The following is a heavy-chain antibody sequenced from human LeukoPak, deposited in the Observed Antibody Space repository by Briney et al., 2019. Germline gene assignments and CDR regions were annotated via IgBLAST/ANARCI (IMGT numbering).Heavy chain of an antibody. J-gene: IGHJ4*02. Sequence: PSETLSLTCAVSGGSISSSNWWSWVRQPPGKGLEWIGEIYHSGSTNYNPSLKSRVTISVDTSKNQFSLKPSSVTAADTAVYYCARGSWSSSIDYWGQGTLVTVSS. D-gene: IGHD6-6*01. CDR1: GGSISSSNW. V-gene: IGHV4-4*02. CDR3: ARGSWSSSIDY. CDR2: IYHSGST.